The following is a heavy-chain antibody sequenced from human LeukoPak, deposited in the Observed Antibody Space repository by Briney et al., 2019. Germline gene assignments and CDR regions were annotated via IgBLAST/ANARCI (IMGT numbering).Heavy chain of an antibody. V-gene: IGHV3-23*01. CDR3: AKDRRIGKQYDFWSGYYTGDAFDI. D-gene: IGHD3-3*01. CDR2: ISGSGGST. J-gene: IGHJ3*02. CDR1: GFTFSSYA. Sequence: GGSLRLSCAASGFTFSSYAMSWVRQAPGKGLEWVSAISGSGGSTYYADSVKGRFTISRDNSKNTLYLQMNSLRAEDTAVYYCAKDRRIGKQYDFWSGYYTGDAFDIWGQGTMVTVSS.